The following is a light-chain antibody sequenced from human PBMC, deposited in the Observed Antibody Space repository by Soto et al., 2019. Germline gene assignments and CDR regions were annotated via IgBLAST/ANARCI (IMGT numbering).Light chain of an antibody. CDR1: SSDVGGYNY. J-gene: IGLJ1*01. CDR3: SSYTSISTLV. Sequence: QSVLTQPSSGYGSPGQSSSISCTRTSSDVGGYNYVSWYQQHPGKAPKVMIYDVTNRPSGVSNRFSGSKSGNTASLTISGLQAEDEADYYCSSYTSISTLVFGTGTKVTVL. CDR2: DVT. V-gene: IGLV2-14*01.